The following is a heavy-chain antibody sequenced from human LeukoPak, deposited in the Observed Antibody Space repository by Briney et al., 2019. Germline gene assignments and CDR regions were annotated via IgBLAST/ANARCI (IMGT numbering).Heavy chain of an antibody. V-gene: IGHV1-2*02. CDR1: GYTSTAYY. D-gene: IGHD6-13*01. CDR3: ARGGGSSSGYMDV. CDR2: INPNTGGT. J-gene: IGHJ6*03. Sequence: GASVKVSCKASGYTSTAYYVHWLRQAPGQGLEWVGWINPNTGGTDYAQGFRARVTFTADTSIGTAYMELSSLRSEDTAVYYCARGGGSSSGYMDVWGKGTTVTVSS.